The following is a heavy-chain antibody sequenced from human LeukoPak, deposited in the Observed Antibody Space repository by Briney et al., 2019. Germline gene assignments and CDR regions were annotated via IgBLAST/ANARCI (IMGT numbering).Heavy chain of an antibody. V-gene: IGHV3-49*03. CDR3: TRSLMITFGGVFSDY. D-gene: IGHD3-16*01. CDR1: GFTFGDYA. Sequence: GGSLRLSCTASGFTFGDYAMSWFRQAPGKGLEWVGFIRSKAYGGTTEYAASVKGRFTISRDDSKSIAYLQMNSLKTEDTAVYYCTRSLMITFGGVFSDYWGQGTLVTVSS. J-gene: IGHJ4*02. CDR2: IRSKAYGGTT.